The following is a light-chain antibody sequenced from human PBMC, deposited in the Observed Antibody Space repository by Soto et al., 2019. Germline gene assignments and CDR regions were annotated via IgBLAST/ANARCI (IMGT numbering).Light chain of an antibody. CDR2: RVS. Sequence: DFQMTQSPSTLSASVGDRVTITCRASQSLSGWLAWYQQKPGRAPKLLIYRVSNLESGVPSRFSCGGSGSEFSLTISSLQPDDVATYSCQQYYGPCTFGQGTKV. CDR1: QSLSGW. V-gene: IGKV1-5*03. J-gene: IGKJ1*01. CDR3: QQYYGPCT.